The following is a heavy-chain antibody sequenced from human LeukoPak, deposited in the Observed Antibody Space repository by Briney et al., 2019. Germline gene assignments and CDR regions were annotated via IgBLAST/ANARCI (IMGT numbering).Heavy chain of an antibody. V-gene: IGHV4-39*07. D-gene: IGHD6-13*01. CDR1: GGSISSSSYY. Sequence: PSETLSLTCTVSGGSISSSSYYWGWIRQPPGKGLEWIGSIYYSGSTYYNPSLKSRVTISVDTSKNQFSLKLSSVTAADTAVYYCARPLGIAAADAFDIWGQGTMVTVSS. CDR3: ARPLGIAAADAFDI. J-gene: IGHJ3*02. CDR2: IYYSGST.